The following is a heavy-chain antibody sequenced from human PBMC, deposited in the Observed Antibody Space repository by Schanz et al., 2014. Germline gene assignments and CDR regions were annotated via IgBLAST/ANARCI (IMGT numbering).Heavy chain of an antibody. V-gene: IGHV3-74*01. J-gene: IGHJ4*02. D-gene: IGHD6-19*01. CDR2: ISGDGTTT. CDR3: ARDFGSSGWYGTFDY. Sequence: EVQLVESGGGLVQPGGSLRLSCAASGFTFSVYWMHWVRQPPGEGLVSVSRISGDGTTTSYADSVKGRFTISRDNAKNSLYLQMNSLRAEDTAVFYCARDFGSSGWYGTFDYWGQGILVTVSS. CDR1: GFTFSVYW.